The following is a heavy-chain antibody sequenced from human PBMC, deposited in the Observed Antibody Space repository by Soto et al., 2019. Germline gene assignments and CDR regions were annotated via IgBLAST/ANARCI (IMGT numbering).Heavy chain of an antibody. J-gene: IGHJ4*02. V-gene: IGHV1-18*01. CDR3: ARDKRGMSYYYDSSGYYPFDY. CDR2: ISAYNGNT. Sequence: RASVKVSCKASGYTFTSYGISWVRQAPGQGLEWMGWISAYNGNTNYAQKLQGRVTMTTDTSTSTAYMELRSLRSDDTAVYYCARDKRGMSYYYDSSGYYPFDYWGQGTLVTVSS. D-gene: IGHD3-22*01. CDR1: GYTFTSYG.